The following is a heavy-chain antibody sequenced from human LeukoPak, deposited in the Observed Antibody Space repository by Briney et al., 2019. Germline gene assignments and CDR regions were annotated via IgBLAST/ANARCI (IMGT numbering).Heavy chain of an antibody. CDR1: GGSISSYY. D-gene: IGHD3-3*01. Sequence: SETLSLTCTVSGGSISSYYWSWIRQPPGKGLEWIGYIYYSGSTNYNPSLKSRVTISVDTSKNQFSLKLSPVTAADTAVYYCASYDFWSGYGYGMDVWGQGTTVTVSS. V-gene: IGHV4-59*08. J-gene: IGHJ6*02. CDR3: ASYDFWSGYGYGMDV. CDR2: IYYSGST.